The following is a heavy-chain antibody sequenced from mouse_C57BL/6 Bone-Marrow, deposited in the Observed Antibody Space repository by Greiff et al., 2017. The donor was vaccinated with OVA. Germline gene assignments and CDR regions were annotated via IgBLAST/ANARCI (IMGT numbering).Heavy chain of an antibody. CDR3: ARFIHYGSSYEEYFDY. J-gene: IGHJ2*01. CDR2: IHPNSGST. Sequence: QVQLQQSGAELVKPGASVKLSCKASGYTFTSYWMHWVKQRPGQGLEWIGMIHPNSGSTNYNEKFKSKATLTVDKSSSTAYMQLSSLTSEDSAVYYCARFIHYGSSYEEYFDYWGQGTTLTVSS. V-gene: IGHV1-64*01. D-gene: IGHD1-1*01. CDR1: GYTFTSYW.